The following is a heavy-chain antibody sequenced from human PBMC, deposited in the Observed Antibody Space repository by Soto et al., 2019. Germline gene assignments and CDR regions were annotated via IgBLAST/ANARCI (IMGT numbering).Heavy chain of an antibody. Sequence: ALRLSCAGSGFTFSNYAMSWVRQAPGKGLAWVSAISGSGGSTYYADSVKGRFTISRDNSKNTLYLQMNSLRAEDTALYYCAKVPVGATGRFDYWGQGTLVTVSS. CDR2: ISGSGGST. CDR3: AKVPVGATGRFDY. CDR1: GFTFSNYA. D-gene: IGHD1-26*01. V-gene: IGHV3-23*01. J-gene: IGHJ4*02.